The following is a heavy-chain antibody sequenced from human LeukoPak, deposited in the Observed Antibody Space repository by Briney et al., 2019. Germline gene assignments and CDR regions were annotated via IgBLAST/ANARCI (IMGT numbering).Heavy chain of an antibody. Sequence: ASVKVSCKASGYTFIDYPIHWVRQAPGQRVERMGWINPKNGGRRLAKSLKGSITMTSDTSTGTVYMELSSLRPDDTAVNYCATKKTPLYCGGDCYSGPGWFDPWGQGTTVTVSS. D-gene: IGHD2-21*02. V-gene: IGHV1-2*02. J-gene: IGHJ5*01. CDR3: ATKKTPLYCGGDCYSGPGWFDP. CDR1: GYTFIDYP. CDR2: INPKNGGR.